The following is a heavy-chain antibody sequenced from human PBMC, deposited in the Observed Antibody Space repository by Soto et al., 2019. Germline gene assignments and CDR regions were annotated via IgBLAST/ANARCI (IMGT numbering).Heavy chain of an antibody. V-gene: IGHV3-33*01. CDR3: ARAGSSSGWYYFDY. D-gene: IGHD6-19*01. Sequence: QVQLVESGGGVVQPGRSLRLSCEASGFTFSSYGMHWVRQAPGKGLEWVAVIWYDGSNKNYADSVKGRFTISRDNSKKTLYLQMNSLKAEDTAVYYCARAGSSSGWYYFDYWGQGTLVTVSS. CDR2: IWYDGSNK. CDR1: GFTFSSYG. J-gene: IGHJ4*02.